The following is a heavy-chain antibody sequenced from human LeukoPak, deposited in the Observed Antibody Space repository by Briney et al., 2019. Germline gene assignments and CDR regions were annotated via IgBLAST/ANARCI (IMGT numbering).Heavy chain of an antibody. Sequence: PSETLSLICTVSGGSISSYYWSWIRQPPGKGLDWIGSFYYTGSTNYNPSLRSRVTISLDTSKNQISLRLSSVTAADTAVYYCARGGNALDYWGQGTLVTVSS. J-gene: IGHJ4*02. V-gene: IGHV4-59*01. CDR2: FYYTGST. CDR3: ARGGNALDY. CDR1: GGSISSYY. D-gene: IGHD4-23*01.